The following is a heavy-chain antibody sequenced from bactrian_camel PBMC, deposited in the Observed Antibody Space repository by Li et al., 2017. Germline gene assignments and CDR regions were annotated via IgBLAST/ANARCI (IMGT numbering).Heavy chain of an antibody. CDR3: AAPRSQSGTGYAYNYRF. Sequence: VQLVESGGGLVQPGGSLRLSCSASGFQFSDYPMSWVRQAPGKDLEWLAQIAYDGWVSRYNDPAKGRFTISRDSAKNTLYLQLNTLEIGDTAMYYCAAPRSQSGTGYAYNYRFWGQRTQVTVS. D-gene: IGHD5*01. V-gene: IGHV3S42*01. CDR1: GFQFSDYP. J-gene: IGHJ4*01. CDR2: IAYDGWVS.